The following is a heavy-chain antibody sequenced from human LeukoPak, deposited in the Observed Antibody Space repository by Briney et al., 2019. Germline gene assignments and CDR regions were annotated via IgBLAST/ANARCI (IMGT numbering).Heavy chain of an antibody. CDR2: INYSGST. V-gene: IGHV4-61*01. CDR3: VRRSTPFDL. J-gene: IGHJ2*01. CDR1: GFSLSNARMG. D-gene: IGHD5/OR15-5a*01. Sequence: SGPVLVKPTETLTLTCTVSGFSLSNARMGVSWIRQPPGKALEWIREINYSGSTNYNPSLKSRVTISIDTSKTQFSLRVTSVTAADTAVYYCVRRSTPFDLWGRGNLVTVSS.